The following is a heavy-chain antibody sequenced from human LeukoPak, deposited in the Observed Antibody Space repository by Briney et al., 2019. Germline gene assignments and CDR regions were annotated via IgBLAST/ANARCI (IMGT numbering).Heavy chain of an antibody. Sequence: SVKVSCKASGGTFSSFAISWVRQAPGQGLEWMGGIIPTFGTTKYAQKFQGRVTITADESTTTAYMELSSLRSEDTAVYYCATSLSIFGVTRYYFYMAVWGKGTTVTVYS. D-gene: IGHD3-3*01. CDR3: ATSLSIFGVTRYYFYMAV. V-gene: IGHV1-69*13. CDR1: GGTFSSFA. J-gene: IGHJ6*03. CDR2: IIPTFGTT.